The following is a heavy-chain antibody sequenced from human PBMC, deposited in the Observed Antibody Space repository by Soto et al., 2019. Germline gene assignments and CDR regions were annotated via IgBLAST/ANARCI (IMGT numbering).Heavy chain of an antibody. CDR3: ARDGDGMAGTPFDY. CDR2: ISYDGSNK. V-gene: IGHV3-30-3*01. J-gene: IGHJ4*02. Sequence: QVQLVESGGGVGQPGRSLRLSCAASGFTFSNYAIHWVRQPPGKGLEWVAVISYDGSNKYYADSVKGRFTISRDNSKNTMDLQMNSLRPEDTAVYYCARDGDGMAGTPFDYWGQGTLVTVSS. CDR1: GFTFSNYA. D-gene: IGHD6-19*01.